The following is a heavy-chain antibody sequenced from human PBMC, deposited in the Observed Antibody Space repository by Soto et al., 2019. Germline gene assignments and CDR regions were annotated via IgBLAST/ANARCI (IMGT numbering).Heavy chain of an antibody. V-gene: IGHV3-30*04. CDR1: GFTLSDFA. CDR2: ISYDGSKK. CDR3: ASPVGDFDPYVDY. D-gene: IGHD4-17*01. Sequence: QVQLVQSGGGVVQPGRSLRLSCVASGFTLSDFAMHWVRQAPGKGLEWVAVISYDGSKKYLADSVKGRFTISRDNSNNTLYLQMNSLRAEDTAVYYCASPVGDFDPYVDYWGQGTLVTVSS. J-gene: IGHJ4*02.